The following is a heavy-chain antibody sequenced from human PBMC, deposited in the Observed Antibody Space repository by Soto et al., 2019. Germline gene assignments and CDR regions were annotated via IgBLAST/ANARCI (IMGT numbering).Heavy chain of an antibody. D-gene: IGHD3-22*01. J-gene: IGHJ4*02. CDR2: ITSGGGNK. Sequence: PGGSLILSCAASGFTFSNYYMHWVRQAPGKGPVWVSRITSGGGNKNYADSVKGRFTISRENAKNTLYLQMNSLGAGDTAVYYCARGTRQDYYESSGYWTRAWTFDYWGQGALVTVSS. CDR1: GFTFSNYY. CDR3: ARGTRQDYYESSGYWTRAWTFDY. V-gene: IGHV3-74*01.